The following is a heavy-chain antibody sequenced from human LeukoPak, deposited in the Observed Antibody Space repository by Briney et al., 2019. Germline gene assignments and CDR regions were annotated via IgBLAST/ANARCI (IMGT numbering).Heavy chain of an antibody. CDR3: ARDPATYSYDSRGIWDAFDI. D-gene: IGHD3-22*01. CDR2: IYHSGST. Sequence: PSETLSLTCTVSGYSISSGYYWGWIRQPPGKELEWIGSIYHSGSTSYNPSLKSRVTISVDTSKNQFSLKLSSVTAADTAVYYCARDPATYSYDSRGIWDAFDIWGRGTMVTVSS. CDR1: GYSISSGYY. V-gene: IGHV4-38-2*02. J-gene: IGHJ3*02.